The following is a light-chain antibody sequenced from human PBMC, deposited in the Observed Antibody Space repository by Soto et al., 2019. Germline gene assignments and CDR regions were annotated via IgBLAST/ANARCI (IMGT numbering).Light chain of an antibody. CDR3: GTWDSRLSAVV. CDR2: DIN. J-gene: IGLJ2*01. Sequence: QSVLTQPPSVSAPPGQKVTISCSGSSSNIGNNYVSWYQQLPGTAPKLLIYDINKRPSGIPDRFSGSRSGTSATLGITGLQTGDEADYYCGTWDSRLSAVVFGGGTKLTVL. CDR1: SSNIGNNY. V-gene: IGLV1-51*01.